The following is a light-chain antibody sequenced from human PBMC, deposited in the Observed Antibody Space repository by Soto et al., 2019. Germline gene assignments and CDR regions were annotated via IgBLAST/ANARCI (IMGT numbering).Light chain of an antibody. Sequence: ESVLTQSPATLSLARGDRVSLCCRASESVSTNLAWYQQKAGQAPWLVIYGASTRATGIPARLSGSGSGTEFTLTISGMQFEDFAVYYCQQYSIWRTFGQGTKVDIK. V-gene: IGKV3-15*01. J-gene: IGKJ1*01. CDR2: GAS. CDR3: QQYSIWRT. CDR1: ESVSTN.